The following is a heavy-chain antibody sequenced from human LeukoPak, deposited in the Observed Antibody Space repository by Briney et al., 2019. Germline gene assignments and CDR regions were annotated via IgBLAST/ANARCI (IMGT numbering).Heavy chain of an antibody. D-gene: IGHD6-13*01. CDR3: VRGSSTWSPLGDY. CDR1: GFTFSSYG. J-gene: IGHJ4*02. CDR2: IWYDGSNK. Sequence: GGSLRLSCGASGFTFSSYGMHWVRQAPGKGLEWVAVIWYDGSNKYYADSVRGRFSISRDNAKNTLYMQMNSLRVDDTAVYYCVRGSSTWSPLGDYWGQGTLVTVSA. V-gene: IGHV3-33*03.